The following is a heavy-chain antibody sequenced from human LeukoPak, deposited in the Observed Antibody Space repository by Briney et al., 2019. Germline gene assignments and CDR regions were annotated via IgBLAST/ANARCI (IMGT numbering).Heavy chain of an antibody. V-gene: IGHV4-30-2*01. D-gene: IGHD2-2*02. Sequence: SETLSLTCTVSGGSISSGGYYWSWIRQPPGKGLEWIGYIYHSGSTYYNPSLKSRVTISVDRSKNQFSLKLSSVTAADTAVYYCARVAGIECSSTSCYTRYFDYWGQGTLVTVSS. CDR2: IYHSGST. J-gene: IGHJ4*02. CDR1: GGSISSGGYY. CDR3: ARVAGIECSSTSCYTRYFDY.